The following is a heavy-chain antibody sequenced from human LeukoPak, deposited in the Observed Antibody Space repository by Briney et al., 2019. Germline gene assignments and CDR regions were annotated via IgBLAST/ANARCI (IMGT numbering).Heavy chain of an antibody. Sequence: SGGSLRLSCVTSGFTFSSYAMSSVRQAPGKGLEWVSAISASGGSTYYADSVKGRFTISRDNSKNTLYLQMNSLSAEDTAVFYCAKGERQNRLASAADYWGQGALVTVSS. CDR1: GFTFSSYA. D-gene: IGHD6-13*01. J-gene: IGHJ4*02. V-gene: IGHV3-23*01. CDR2: ISASGGST. CDR3: AKGERQNRLASAADY.